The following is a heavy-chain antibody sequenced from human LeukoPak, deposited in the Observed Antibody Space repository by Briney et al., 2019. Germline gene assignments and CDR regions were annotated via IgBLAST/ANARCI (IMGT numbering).Heavy chain of an antibody. Sequence: SETLSLTCTVSGGSISSSSYYWGWIRQPPGKGLEWIGSIYYSGSTYYNPSLKSRVTISVDTSKNQFSLKLSSVTAADTAVYYCATRGNPGGEYYYMDVWGKGTTVTISS. J-gene: IGHJ6*03. CDR2: IYYSGST. V-gene: IGHV4-39*01. D-gene: IGHD4-23*01. CDR3: ATRGNPGGEYYYMDV. CDR1: GGSISSSSYY.